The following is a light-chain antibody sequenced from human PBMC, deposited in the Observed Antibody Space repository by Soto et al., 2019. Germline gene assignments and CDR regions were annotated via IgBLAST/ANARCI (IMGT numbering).Light chain of an antibody. J-gene: IGLJ2*01. CDR1: SSDVGGYNY. CDR2: DVS. Sequence: QSALTRPASVSGSPGQSITISCTGTSSDVGGYNYVSWYQQHPGKAPKLMIYDVSNRPSGVSNRFSGSKSGNTASLTISGLQAEDESDYYCSSYTSSSTVVFGGGTQLTV. CDR3: SSYTSSSTVV. V-gene: IGLV2-14*03.